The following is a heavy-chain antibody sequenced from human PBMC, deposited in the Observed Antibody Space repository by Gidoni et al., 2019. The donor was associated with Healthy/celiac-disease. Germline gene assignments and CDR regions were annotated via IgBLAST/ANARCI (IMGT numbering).Heavy chain of an antibody. CDR1: GGPVSRGSYY. CDR2: IYYSGST. V-gene: IGHV4-61*01. D-gene: IGHD3-10*01. CDR3: ARDAGEYYGSGSYPWIRGGWYFDL. Sequence: QVQLQESGPGLVTPSETLSLTCTVSGGPVSRGSYYWSWIRQPPGKGLEWIGYIYYSGSTNYNPSLKSRVTISVDTSKNQFSLKLSSVTAADTAVYYCARDAGEYYGSGSYPWIRGGWYFDLWGRGTLVTVSS. J-gene: IGHJ2*01.